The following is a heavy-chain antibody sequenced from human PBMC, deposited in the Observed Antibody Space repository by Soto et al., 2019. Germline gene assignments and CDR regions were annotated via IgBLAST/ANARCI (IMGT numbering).Heavy chain of an antibody. J-gene: IGHJ4*02. Sequence: GGSLRLSCAASGFTFSSYAMSWVRQAPGKGLEWVSAISGSGGSTYYADSVKGRFTISRDNSKNTLYLQMNSLRAEDTAVYYCAKARTGEPIAYYFDYWGQGTLVTVSS. CDR2: ISGSGGST. CDR1: GFTFSSYA. CDR3: AKARTGEPIAYYFDY. V-gene: IGHV3-23*01. D-gene: IGHD1-26*01.